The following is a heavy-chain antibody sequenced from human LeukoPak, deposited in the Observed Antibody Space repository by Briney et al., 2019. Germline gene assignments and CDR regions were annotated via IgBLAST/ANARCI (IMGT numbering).Heavy chain of an antibody. D-gene: IGHD2-2*01. CDR1: GYTFTGYY. Sequence: ASVTVSCTASGYTFTGYYMHWVRQAPGQGLEWMGWINPNSGGTNYAQKFQGRFTMTRDTSISTAYMELSRLRSDDTALYYCARVRDCSSTSCRLFDYWGQETRVTV. V-gene: IGHV1-2*02. J-gene: IGHJ4*02. CDR3: ARVRDCSSTSCRLFDY. CDR2: INPNSGGT.